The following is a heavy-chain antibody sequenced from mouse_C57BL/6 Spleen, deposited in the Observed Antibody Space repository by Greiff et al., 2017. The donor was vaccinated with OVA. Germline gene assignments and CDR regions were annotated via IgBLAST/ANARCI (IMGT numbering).Heavy chain of an antibody. Sequence: DVQLQESGPGLVKPSQSLSLTCSVTGYSITSGYYWNWIRQFPGNKLEWMGYISYDGSNNYNPSLKNRISITRDTSKNQFFLKLNSVTTEDTATYYCAREDDYVYYAMDYRGQGTSDTVSS. D-gene: IGHD2-4*01. CDR3: AREDDYVYYAMDY. J-gene: IGHJ4*01. CDR2: ISYDGSN. V-gene: IGHV3-6*01. CDR1: GYSITSGYY.